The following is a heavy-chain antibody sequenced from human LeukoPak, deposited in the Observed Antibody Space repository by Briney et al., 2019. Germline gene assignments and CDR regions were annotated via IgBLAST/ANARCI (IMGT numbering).Heavy chain of an antibody. D-gene: IGHD3-16*02. J-gene: IGHJ4*02. CDR1: GGTFSNYS. V-gene: IGHV4-34*01. CDR2: INHSGTT. CDR3: ASHYSSGSYRYTGSFDS. Sequence: PSETLTLTCAVSGGTFSNYSMSWVRQPPGKGLEWIGEINHSGTTNYSPSLKSRVSISVDTSKNQFSLKLNSVTAADAAMYYCASHYSSGSYRYTGSFDSWGQGMLVNVSS.